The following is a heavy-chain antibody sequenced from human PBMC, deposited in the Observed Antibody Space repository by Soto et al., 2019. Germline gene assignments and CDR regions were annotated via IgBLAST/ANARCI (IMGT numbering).Heavy chain of an antibody. J-gene: IGHJ5*02. V-gene: IGHV3-21*01. D-gene: IGHD2-8*01. CDR2: ISSSSSYI. CDR1: GFTFSSYS. CDR3: ASRPLYCTNGVCYP. Sequence: GGSLIVSYAAAGFTFSSYSMNWVRHAPGKGLEWVSSISSSSSYIYYEDSVKGRFTISRDNAKNSLYLQMNNLRAEDTAVYYCASRPLYCTNGVCYPWGQGTLVTVSS.